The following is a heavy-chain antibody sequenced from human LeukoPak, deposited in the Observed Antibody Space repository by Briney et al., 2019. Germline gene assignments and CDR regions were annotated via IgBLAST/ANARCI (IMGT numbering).Heavy chain of an antibody. CDR1: GFTFSSYW. V-gene: IGHV3-7*01. CDR3: ARDRGYCSSTSCYQLAYYYYYGMDV. Sequence: GGSLRLSCAASGFTFSSYWMSWVRQAPGKGLEWVANIKQDGSEKYYVDSVKGRFTISRDNAKNSLYLQMNSLRAEDTAVYYCARDRGYCSSTSCYQLAYYYYYGMDVWGQGTTVTVSS. CDR2: IKQDGSEK. D-gene: IGHD2-2*01. J-gene: IGHJ6*02.